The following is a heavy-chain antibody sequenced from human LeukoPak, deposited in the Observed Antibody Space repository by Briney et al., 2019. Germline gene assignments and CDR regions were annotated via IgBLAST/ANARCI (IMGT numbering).Heavy chain of an antibody. CDR1: GFTFSSYA. Sequence: PGRSLRLSWAASGFTFSSYAIHWVRQAPGKGLEWVAVISYDGSNKYYADSVKGRFTISRDNSKNTLYLQMNSLRAEDTAVYYCARIITGTTPWGQGTLVTVSS. CDR3: ARIITGTTP. V-gene: IGHV3-30-3*01. J-gene: IGHJ4*02. D-gene: IGHD1-7*01. CDR2: ISYDGSNK.